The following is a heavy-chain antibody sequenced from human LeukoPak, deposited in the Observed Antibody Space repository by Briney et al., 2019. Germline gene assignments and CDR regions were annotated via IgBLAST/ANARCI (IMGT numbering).Heavy chain of an antibody. CDR3: ARDPYSGNYGNYYYYYMDV. CDR2: ITSSSTYI. Sequence: GGSLRLSCAASGFTFSSYNMNWVRQAPGKALEWVSSITSSSTYIFYADSVKGRFTISRDNAKNSLYLQMNSLGPEDTAVYYCARDPYSGNYGNYYYYYMDVWGKGTTVTISS. CDR1: GFTFSSYN. V-gene: IGHV3-21*01. D-gene: IGHD1-26*01. J-gene: IGHJ6*03.